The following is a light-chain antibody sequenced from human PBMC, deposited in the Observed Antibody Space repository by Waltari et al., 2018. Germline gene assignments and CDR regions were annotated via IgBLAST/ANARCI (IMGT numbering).Light chain of an antibody. CDR2: RNT. J-gene: IGLJ2*01. V-gene: IGLV1-47*01. CDR1: HSNTGSNF. CDR3: AAWDDSLSGRV. Sequence: QSVLTQPPSMSGIPGQRVTISCYGSHSNTGSNFVYWYQQFPGMAPQLLIFRNTQRPSGVPDRFSASKAGASASLAISGLRSEDEADYYCAAWDDSLSGRVFGGGTKLTV.